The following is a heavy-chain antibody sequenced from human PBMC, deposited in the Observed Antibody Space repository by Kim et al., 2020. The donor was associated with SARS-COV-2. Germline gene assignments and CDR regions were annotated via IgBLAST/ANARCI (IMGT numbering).Heavy chain of an antibody. Sequence: GGSLRLSCAASGFTFSSYSMNWVRQAPGKGLEWVSSISSSSSYIYYADSVKGRFTISRDNAKNSLYLQMNSLRAEDTAVYYCARERGVLLLWFGEFDYWGQGTLVTVSS. V-gene: IGHV3-21*01. CDR2: ISSSSSYI. CDR3: ARERGVLLLWFGEFDY. D-gene: IGHD3-10*01. CDR1: GFTFSSYS. J-gene: IGHJ4*02.